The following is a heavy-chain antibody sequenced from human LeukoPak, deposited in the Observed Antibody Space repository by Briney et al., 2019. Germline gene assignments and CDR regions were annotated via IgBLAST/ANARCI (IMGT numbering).Heavy chain of an antibody. CDR3: ARGLDGYGYYYYGMDV. V-gene: IGHV3-53*01. J-gene: IGHJ6*02. Sequence: GGSLRLSCAASGFTVSSNYMSWVRQAPGKGLEWVSVIYSGGSTYYADSEKGRFTISRDNSKNTLYLQMNSLRAEDTAVYYCARGLDGYGYYYYGMDVWGQGTTVTVSS. CDR1: GFTVSSNY. D-gene: IGHD5-18*01. CDR2: IYSGGST.